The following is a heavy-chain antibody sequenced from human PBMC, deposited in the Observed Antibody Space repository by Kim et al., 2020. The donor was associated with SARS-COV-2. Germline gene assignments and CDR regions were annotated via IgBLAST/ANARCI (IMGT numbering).Heavy chain of an antibody. CDR3: VKLGSVTGDDY. Sequence: YYADSVKGRFTISRDNSKNTLYLQMSSLRAEDTAVYYCVKLGSVTGDDYWGQGTLVTVSS. J-gene: IGHJ4*02. D-gene: IGHD1-20*01. V-gene: IGHV3-64D*06.